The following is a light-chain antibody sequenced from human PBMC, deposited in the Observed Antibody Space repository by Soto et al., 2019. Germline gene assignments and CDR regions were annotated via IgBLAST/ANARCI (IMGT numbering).Light chain of an antibody. CDR3: CSYAGSGNWV. Sequence: QSALTQPASVSGSPGQSITISCSGISSDVGSYKLVSWYQQHPGKAPKLMVYAGNKRTSGVSNRFSSSNSGYTASLTISGPEGEDEADYFCCSYAGSGNWVFGGGTKLTVL. CDR2: AGN. J-gene: IGLJ3*02. CDR1: SSDVGSYKL. V-gene: IGLV2-23*01.